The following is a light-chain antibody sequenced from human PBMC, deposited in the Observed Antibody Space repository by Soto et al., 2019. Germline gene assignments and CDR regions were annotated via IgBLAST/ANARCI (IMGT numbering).Light chain of an antibody. CDR2: VAS. CDR1: QSISNSY. Sequence: EIVLTQSPGTLSLSPGERATLSCRASQSISNSYLAWYLQKPGQAPKFLIYVASTRATGVPARFSGSGSGTDFTPTISRVEPEDFAVYYCQQYGTSPWTFGQGTRWISN. J-gene: IGKJ1*01. CDR3: QQYGTSPWT. V-gene: IGKV3-20*01.